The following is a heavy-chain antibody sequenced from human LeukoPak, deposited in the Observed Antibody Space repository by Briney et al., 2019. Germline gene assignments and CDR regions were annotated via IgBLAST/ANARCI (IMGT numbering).Heavy chain of an antibody. CDR3: VSGNDPDYPWGTYRLEDFDI. CDR2: IRSIVEAI. V-gene: IGHV3-21*01. J-gene: IGHJ3*02. Sequence: PVRTLRLSCGGAGYTYRDYSVNWVRQVPGKGLEWVSSIRSIVEAIYYAGSVKGRFTISRDNAKNSLFLQMNSLRDEDTAVYYCVSGNDPDYPWGTYRLEDFDIWGQGRIAIVCS. CDR1: GYTYRDYS. D-gene: IGHD3-16*02.